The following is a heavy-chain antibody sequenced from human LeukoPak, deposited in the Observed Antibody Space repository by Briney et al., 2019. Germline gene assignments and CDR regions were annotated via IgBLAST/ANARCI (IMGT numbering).Heavy chain of an antibody. V-gene: IGHV1-8*01. CDR1: GYTFTSYD. J-gene: IGHJ4*02. Sequence: ASVKVSCKASGYTFTSYDINWVRQATGQGLESMGWMNPNSGNTGYAQKFQGRVTMTRNTSISTAYMELSSLRSEDTAVYYCARVGDSITGTTRSIDYWGQGTLVTVSS. CDR2: MNPNSGNT. CDR3: ARVGDSITGTTRSIDY. D-gene: IGHD1-20*01.